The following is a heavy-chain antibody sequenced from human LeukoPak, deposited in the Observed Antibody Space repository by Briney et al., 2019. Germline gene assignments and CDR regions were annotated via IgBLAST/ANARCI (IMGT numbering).Heavy chain of an antibody. Sequence: ASVKVPCKASGYTFVNYDINWVRQATGQGLEWMGWMNPGSGNTGFAQNFQGRVTLTRDTSISTAYMELSSLRSEDTAVYYCARSGSSSWDRGDWFDPWGQGTLVTVSS. CDR2: MNPGSGNT. CDR1: GYTFVNYD. V-gene: IGHV1-8*01. CDR3: ARSGSSSWDRGDWFDP. J-gene: IGHJ5*02. D-gene: IGHD6-13*01.